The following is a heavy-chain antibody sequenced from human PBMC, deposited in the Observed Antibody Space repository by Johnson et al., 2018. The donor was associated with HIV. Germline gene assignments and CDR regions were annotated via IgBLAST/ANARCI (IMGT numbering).Heavy chain of an antibody. Sequence: EVQLMESGGGLVQPVGSLRLSCAASGFTFSSYAMSWVRQAPGKGLEWVSGINWNGGSIGYADSVKGRFTISRDNAKNSLYLQMDSLRAEDTAVYYCATSGNYDDDAFDIWGQGTMVTVSS. J-gene: IGHJ3*02. CDR1: GFTFSSYA. CDR2: INWNGGSI. D-gene: IGHD3-22*01. CDR3: ATSGNYDDDAFDI. V-gene: IGHV3-20*04.